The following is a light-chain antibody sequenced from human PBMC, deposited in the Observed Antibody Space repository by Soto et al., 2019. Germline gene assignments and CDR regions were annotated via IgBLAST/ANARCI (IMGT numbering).Light chain of an antibody. CDR3: QQTASTPYT. J-gene: IGKJ2*01. Sequence: DTQMTQSPSSLSASVGDRVTITCRASQSINTYLNWYQQKPGEAPNLLIYAASSLQSGVPPRFSGSGSETHFTLTINSLQPEYFATYYCQQTASTPYTFGQG. CDR2: AAS. CDR1: QSINTY. V-gene: IGKV1-39*01.